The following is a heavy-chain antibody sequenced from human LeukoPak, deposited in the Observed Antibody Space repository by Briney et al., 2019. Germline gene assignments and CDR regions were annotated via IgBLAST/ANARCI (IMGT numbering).Heavy chain of an antibody. CDR2: INHSGST. V-gene: IGHV4-34*01. CDR3: ARGQLRLSN. Sequence: SETLSLTCAVYGGTFNGYYWTWIRQPPGKGLEWIGEINHSGSTDYNPSLKSRVTISVDTSKNQFSLKLNSVTAADTAVYYCARGQLRLSNWGQGSLVIVSS. J-gene: IGHJ4*02. D-gene: IGHD6-25*01. CDR1: GGTFNGYY.